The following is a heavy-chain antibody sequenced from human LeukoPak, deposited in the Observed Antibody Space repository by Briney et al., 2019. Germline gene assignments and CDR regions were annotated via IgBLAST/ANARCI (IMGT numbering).Heavy chain of an antibody. V-gene: IGHV3-23*01. CDR1: GFTFSSYA. D-gene: IGHD1-26*01. Sequence: GGSLRLSCAASGFTFSSYAMSLVRQAAGKGLEWVSAMSGSGGSTYYADSVKGRFTISRDNSKNTLYLQMNSLRAEDTAVYYCAKWGASPDYWGQGTLVTVSS. CDR3: AKWGASPDY. J-gene: IGHJ4*02. CDR2: MSGSGGST.